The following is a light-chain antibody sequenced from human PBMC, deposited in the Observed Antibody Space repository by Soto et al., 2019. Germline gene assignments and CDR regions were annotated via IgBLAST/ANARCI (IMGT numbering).Light chain of an antibody. Sequence: QSALTQPASVSGSPGQSITISCTGTSSDVGAYNYVSWYQQPPGKAPKLMIYEVTNRPSGVSNRFSGSKSGNTASLTISGLQAEDEGDYYCSSYTSASTRVVFGGGTKVT. CDR2: EVT. CDR3: SSYTSASTRVV. CDR1: SSDVGAYNY. V-gene: IGLV2-14*01. J-gene: IGLJ2*01.